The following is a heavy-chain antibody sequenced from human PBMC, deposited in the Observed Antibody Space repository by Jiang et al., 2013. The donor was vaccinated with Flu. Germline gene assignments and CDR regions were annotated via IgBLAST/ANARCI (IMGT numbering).Heavy chain of an antibody. D-gene: IGHD2-15*01. CDR2: IYYSGST. V-gene: IGHV4-39*01. CDR3: ARHGVAAPGYYGMDV. J-gene: IGHJ6*02. CDR1: GGSISSSSYY. Sequence: GLVKPSETLSLTCTVSGGSISSSSYYWGWIRQPPGKGLEWIGSIYYSGSTYYNPSLKSRVTISVDTSKNQFSLKLSSVTAADTAVYYCARHGVAAPGYYGMDVWGQGTTVTVSS.